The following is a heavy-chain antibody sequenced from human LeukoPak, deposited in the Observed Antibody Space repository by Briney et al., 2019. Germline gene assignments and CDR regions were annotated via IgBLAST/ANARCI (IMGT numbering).Heavy chain of an antibody. Sequence: GGSLRLSCAASGFTFSSYSINWVRQAPGKGLEWVGRIKSKTDSGTTDYAAPVKGRFTISRDDSKNTLYLQMNSLKFEDTAVYYCTTAPAQSDYWGQGTLVTVSS. CDR2: IKSKTDSGTT. CDR3: TTAPAQSDY. J-gene: IGHJ4*02. V-gene: IGHV3-15*01. D-gene: IGHD2-2*01. CDR1: GFTFSSYS.